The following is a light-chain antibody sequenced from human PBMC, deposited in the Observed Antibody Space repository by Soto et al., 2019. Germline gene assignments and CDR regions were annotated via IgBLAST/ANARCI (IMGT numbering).Light chain of an antibody. Sequence: ELTQPPSMSVAPGQTARITCGGNNIGSKTVHWYQQKAGQAPVLVVYDDSDRPSGIPERFSGSNSGNTATLTISRVEAGDEADYYCQVWDVSTVHYVFGTGTKVTVL. CDR2: DDS. V-gene: IGLV3-21*02. CDR3: QVWDVSTVHYV. CDR1: NIGSKT. J-gene: IGLJ1*01.